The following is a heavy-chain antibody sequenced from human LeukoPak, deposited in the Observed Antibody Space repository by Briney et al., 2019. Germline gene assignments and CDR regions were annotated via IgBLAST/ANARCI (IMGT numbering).Heavy chain of an antibody. J-gene: IGHJ4*02. D-gene: IGHD3-22*01. V-gene: IGHV5-51*01. CDR1: GYSFTSYW. Sequence: GESLKISCKGSGYSFTSYWIGWVRQMPGKGLEWMGIIYPGDSDTRYSPSFQGQVTISADKSISTAYLQWSSLKASDTAMYYCARQPRRNYDSSGYPDYWGQGTLVTVSS. CDR2: IYPGDSDT. CDR3: ARQPRRNYDSSGYPDY.